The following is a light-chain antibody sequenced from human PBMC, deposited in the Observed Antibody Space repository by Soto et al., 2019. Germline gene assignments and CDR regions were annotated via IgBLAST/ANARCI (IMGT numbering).Light chain of an antibody. CDR3: GAWDSKLNAWV. CDR1: GSNIGRPY. V-gene: IGLV1-51*01. CDR2: NDD. Sequence: QSVLTQPPSVSAAPGQRVTISCSGSGSNIGRPYLSWYQKLPGIAPKRLVFNDDKRPSGIPVRFSGSKSGTSGTLAIAVLQPGDEAEYYCGAWDSKLNAWVFGGGTKATVL. J-gene: IGLJ3*02.